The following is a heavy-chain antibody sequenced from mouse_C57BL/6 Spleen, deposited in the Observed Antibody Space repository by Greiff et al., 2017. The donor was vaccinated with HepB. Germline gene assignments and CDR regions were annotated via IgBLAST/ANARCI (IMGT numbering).Heavy chain of an antibody. J-gene: IGHJ3*01. D-gene: IGHD2-3*01. CDR1: GFTFSSYA. V-gene: IGHV5-9-1*02. Sequence: EVQRVESGEGLVKPGGSLKLSCAASGFTFSSYAMSWVRQTPEKRLEWVAYISSGGDYIYYADTVKGRFTIPRDNARNTLYLQMSSLKSEDTAMYYCTRDGPWFAYWGQGTLVTVSA. CDR2: ISSGGDYI. CDR3: TRDGPWFAY.